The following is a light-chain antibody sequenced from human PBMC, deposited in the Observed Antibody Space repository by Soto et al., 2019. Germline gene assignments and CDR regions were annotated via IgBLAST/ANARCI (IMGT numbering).Light chain of an antibody. Sequence: DIQMTQSPSTLSASVGDRVTITCRASQSISSWLTWYQQKAGQAPKLLIYKASIVESGVPSRFSGSGSGTEFPLTISRLQPDDSATYYCQQYSYFATFGRGTRVEVK. CDR3: QQYSYFAT. V-gene: IGKV1-5*03. CDR2: KAS. J-gene: IGKJ1*01. CDR1: QSISSW.